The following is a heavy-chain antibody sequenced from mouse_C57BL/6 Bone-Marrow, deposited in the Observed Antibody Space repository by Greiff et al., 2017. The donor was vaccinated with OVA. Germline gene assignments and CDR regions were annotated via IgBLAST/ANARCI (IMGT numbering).Heavy chain of an antibody. CDR1: GYTFTSYW. J-gene: IGHJ3*01. CDR3: AREDLLWLRRLRFAY. D-gene: IGHD2-9*01. Sequence: VQPQQPGAELVKPGASVKLSCKASGYTFTSYWMHWVKQRPGRGLEWIGRIDPNSGGPKYNEKFKSKATLTVDKPSSTAYMQRSSLTSDDSAVYYCAREDLLWLRRLRFAYWGQGTLVTVSA. V-gene: IGHV1-72*01. CDR2: IDPNSGGP.